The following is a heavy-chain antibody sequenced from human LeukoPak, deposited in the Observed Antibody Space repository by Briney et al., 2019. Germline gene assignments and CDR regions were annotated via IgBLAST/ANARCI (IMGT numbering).Heavy chain of an antibody. CDR2: ISGSGGST. V-gene: IGHV3-23*01. CDR1: GFNFGSYS. J-gene: IGHJ4*02. Sequence: PGGSLRLSCAASGFNFGSYSMTWVRQAPGKGLEWVSAISGSGGSTYYADSVKGRFTISRDNSKNTLYLQMNSLRAEDTAVYYCAKGYRITMIVHFDYWGQGTLVTVSS. D-gene: IGHD3-22*01. CDR3: AKGYRITMIVHFDY.